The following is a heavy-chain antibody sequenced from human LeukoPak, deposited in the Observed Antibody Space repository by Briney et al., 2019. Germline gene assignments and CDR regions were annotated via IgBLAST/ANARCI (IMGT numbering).Heavy chain of an antibody. Sequence: GGSLRLSCAASGFTFSSYAMHWVRQAPGKGLEWVAVISYDGSNKYYADSVKGRFTISRDNSKNTLYLQMNSLRAEDTAVYYCARDDIGGAFDIWGQGTMVNVSS. CDR3: ARDDIGGAFDI. CDR2: ISYDGSNK. CDR1: GFTFSSYA. D-gene: IGHD3-10*01. V-gene: IGHV3-30*04. J-gene: IGHJ3*02.